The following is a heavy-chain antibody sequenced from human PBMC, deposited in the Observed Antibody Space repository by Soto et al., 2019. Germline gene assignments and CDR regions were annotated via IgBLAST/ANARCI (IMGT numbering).Heavy chain of an antibody. D-gene: IGHD2-2*01. CDR1: GGTFSSYA. CDR2: IIPIFGTA. Sequence: SVKVSCKASGGTFSSYAISWVRQAPGQGLEWMGGIIPIFGTANYAQKFQGRVTITADESTSTAYMELSSLRSEDTAVYYCARTQRLVVPAAMPQRAQYYYYGMDVWGKGTTVNVSS. V-gene: IGHV1-69*13. J-gene: IGHJ6*04. CDR3: ARTQRLVVPAAMPQRAQYYYYGMDV.